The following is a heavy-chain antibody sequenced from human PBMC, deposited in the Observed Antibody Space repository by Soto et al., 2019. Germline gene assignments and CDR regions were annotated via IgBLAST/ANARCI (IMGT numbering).Heavy chain of an antibody. J-gene: IGHJ6*02. CDR2: INHSGST. D-gene: IGHD2-8*01. V-gene: IGHV4-34*01. CDR3: ALGVMNHYYYYGMDV. Sequence: QVQLQQWGAGLLKPSETLSLTCAVYGGSFSGYYWSWIRQPPGKGLAWIGEINHSGSTKYKPSLNSRVTISVDTSKNPCSLKLSSVTAADTAVYYCALGVMNHYYYYGMDVWGQGTTVTVSS. CDR1: GGSFSGYY.